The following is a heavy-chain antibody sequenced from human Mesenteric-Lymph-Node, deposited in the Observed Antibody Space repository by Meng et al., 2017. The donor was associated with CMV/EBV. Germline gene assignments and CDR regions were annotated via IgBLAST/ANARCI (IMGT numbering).Heavy chain of an antibody. CDR1: GGSMSSSY. D-gene: IGHD3-16*01. Sequence: ESLKISCTVSGGSMSSSYWNWIRQPPGKGLEWIGYMSHSGSTNYNPSLKSRVTISVDTSNNQFSLRLKSVTPADTAVYYCAREWGYYGLDVWGQGTTVTVSS. V-gene: IGHV4-59*01. J-gene: IGHJ6*02. CDR3: AREWGYYGLDV. CDR2: MSHSGST.